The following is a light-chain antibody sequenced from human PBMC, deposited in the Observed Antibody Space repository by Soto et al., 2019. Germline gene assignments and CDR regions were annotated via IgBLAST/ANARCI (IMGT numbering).Light chain of an antibody. CDR1: QTISSW. CDR3: QHYNSYSEP. J-gene: IGKJ1*01. CDR2: KAS. Sequence: DIQMTQSPSTLSGSVGDRVTITCLASQTISSWLAWYQQKPGKAPKLLIYKASTLKSGVPSRFRGTGSGTEFTLTISSLQPDDFATYYCQHYNSYSEPFGKGTKVDI. V-gene: IGKV1-5*03.